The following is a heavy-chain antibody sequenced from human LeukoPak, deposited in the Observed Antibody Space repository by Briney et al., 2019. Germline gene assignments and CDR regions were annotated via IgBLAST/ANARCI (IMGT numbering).Heavy chain of an antibody. CDR2: LTGGSDYV. CDR1: GFTFSSYA. D-gene: IGHD1-26*01. CDR3: ARLSRSSYGKYYFDS. V-gene: IGHV3-21*01. J-gene: IGHJ4*02. Sequence: GSLRLSCAASGFTFSSYAMEWVRQAPGKGLEWLSSLTGGSDYVYYADSVKGRFTISRDNAKSSLYLQMNSLRAEDTAVYYCARLSRSSYGKYYFDSWGQGTLVTVSS.